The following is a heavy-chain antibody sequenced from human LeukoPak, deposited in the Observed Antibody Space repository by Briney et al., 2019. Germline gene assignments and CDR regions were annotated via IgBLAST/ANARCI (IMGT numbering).Heavy chain of an antibody. J-gene: IGHJ4*02. Sequence: GGSLRLSCAASGFTFSSYAMSWVRQATGMGREWVSTISGGGDSSFYADSVKGRFTISRDNSKNTLYLQMNSLRAEDTAVYYCAKRGNAVVAAPDYWGQGTLVTVSS. CDR2: ISGGGDSS. V-gene: IGHV3-23*01. CDR1: GFTFSSYA. CDR3: AKRGNAVVAAPDY. D-gene: IGHD2-15*01.